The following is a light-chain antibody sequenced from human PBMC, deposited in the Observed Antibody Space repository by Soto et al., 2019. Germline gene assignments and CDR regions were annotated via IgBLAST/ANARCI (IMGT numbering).Light chain of an antibody. V-gene: IGLV2-14*01. CDR1: SNDVGRYNY. Sequence: QSVLTQPASVSGSPGQSITISCTGTSNDVGRYNYVSWYQQHPGKAPKLMIYAVSNRPSGVSNRFSGSKSGNTASLTISGLQAEDEADYYCCSYAGSYTFAVFGGGTQLTVL. CDR3: CSYAGSYTFAV. J-gene: IGLJ7*01. CDR2: AVS.